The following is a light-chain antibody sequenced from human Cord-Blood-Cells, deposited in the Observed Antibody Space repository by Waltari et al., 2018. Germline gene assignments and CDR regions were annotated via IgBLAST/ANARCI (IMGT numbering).Light chain of an antibody. Sequence: IQMTQSPYSLTASVGDRVTITCRASQSISSYLNWYQQKPGKAPKLLIYAASSLQSGGPSRFSGSGSGTDFPLTISSLRPEDFATYYCQQSYSTPLTFGGGTKVEIK. CDR2: AAS. J-gene: IGKJ4*01. V-gene: IGKV1-39*01. CDR3: QQSYSTPLT. CDR1: QSISSY.